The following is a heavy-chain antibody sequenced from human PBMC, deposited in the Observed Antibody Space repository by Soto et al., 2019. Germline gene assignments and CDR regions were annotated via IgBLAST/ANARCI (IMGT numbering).Heavy chain of an antibody. D-gene: IGHD5-18*01. J-gene: IGHJ4*02. V-gene: IGHV4-39*01. CDR2: IYYNGVA. CDR1: GGSISRIGYY. CDR3: ARQYGYNYGHIDY. Sequence: SETLSLTCTVSGGSISRIGYYWGWVRQPPGKGLEWIGSIYYNGVAHYSPSLETRLTFSVDTSKNHFSLKLNSVTAADAAIYYCARQYGYNYGHIDYWGQGTLVTVSS.